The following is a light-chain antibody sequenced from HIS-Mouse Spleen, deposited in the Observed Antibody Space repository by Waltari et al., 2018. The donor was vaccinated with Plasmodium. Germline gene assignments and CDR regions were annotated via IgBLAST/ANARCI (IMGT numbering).Light chain of an antibody. J-gene: IGKJ2*02. Sequence: ELVMTHSLATLSVSTGERATLSCRASQSVRSNLVGYQQKPGQAPRLLIYGASAMATGIPARLSGSGSGTEITLTISSMQSEDFAVDYCQQYNSWPPCTFGQGTKLEIK. CDR2: GAS. CDR3: QQYNSWPPCT. CDR1: QSVRSN. V-gene: IGKV3-15*01.